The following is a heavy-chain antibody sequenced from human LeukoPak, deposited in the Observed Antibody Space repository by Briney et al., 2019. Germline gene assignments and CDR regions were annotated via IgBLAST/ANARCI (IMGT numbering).Heavy chain of an antibody. CDR2: ISTTGGYT. CDR1: GFSFSTYD. J-gene: IGHJ4*02. D-gene: IGHD5-24*01. CDR3: AKKPATIKFPFDI. Sequence: GGSLRLSCVGSGFSFSTYDMGWVRQTPGKGLDWVSAISTTGGYTEDADSVKGRFTISRDNSQNTLFLQMHSLRAEDTAVYCAKKPATIKFPFDIWGQGTLVTVSP. V-gene: IGHV3-23*01.